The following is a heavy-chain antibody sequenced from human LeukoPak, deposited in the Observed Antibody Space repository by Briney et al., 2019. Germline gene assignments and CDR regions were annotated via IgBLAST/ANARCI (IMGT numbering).Heavy chain of an antibody. J-gene: IGHJ4*02. V-gene: IGHV4-31*03. CDR2: IYTSGST. CDR1: GGSISSGGYY. D-gene: IGHD6-13*01. CDR3: ATSSSWYYFDY. Sequence: SETLSLTCTVSGGSISSGGYYWSWIRQHLGKGLEWIGYIYTSGSTNYNPSLKSRVTVSVDSSKNQFSLKLSSVTAADTAVYYCATSSSWYYFDYWGQGTLVTVSS.